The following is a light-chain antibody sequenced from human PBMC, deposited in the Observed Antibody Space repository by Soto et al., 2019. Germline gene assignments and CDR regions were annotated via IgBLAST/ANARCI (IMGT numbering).Light chain of an antibody. Sequence: EIVLTQSPATLSLSPGERVTLSCRASQRVSSYLALYQQKPGQAPRLLIYHASNRDTGIPARFSGGGSGTDFTITISSLEPEDFAVYYCQQRSNWPLTFGGGTKVEIK. V-gene: IGKV3-11*01. CDR3: QQRSNWPLT. CDR2: HAS. CDR1: QRVSSY. J-gene: IGKJ4*01.